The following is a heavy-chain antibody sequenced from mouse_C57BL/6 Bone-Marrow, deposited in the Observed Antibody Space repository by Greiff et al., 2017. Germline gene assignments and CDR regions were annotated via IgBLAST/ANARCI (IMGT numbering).Heavy chain of an antibody. D-gene: IGHD2-4*01. Sequence: EVKLMESGGGLVKPGGSLKFSCAASGFTFSSYAMSWVRQTPEKRLEWVATISDGGSYTYYPDNVKGRITISRDNAKNNLYLQMSHLKSEDTAMYYCARGSPTMITTYFDYWGQGTTLPVSS. V-gene: IGHV5-4*03. CDR3: ARGSPTMITTYFDY. CDR1: GFTFSSYA. CDR2: ISDGGSYT. J-gene: IGHJ2*01.